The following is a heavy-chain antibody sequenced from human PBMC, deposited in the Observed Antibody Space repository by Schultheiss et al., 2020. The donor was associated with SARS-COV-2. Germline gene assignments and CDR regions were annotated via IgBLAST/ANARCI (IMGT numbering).Heavy chain of an antibody. CDR3: ARDQYMGGSYYRRYYYGMDV. D-gene: IGHD1-26*01. CDR2: INHSGST. J-gene: IGHJ6*02. V-gene: IGHV4-61*01. CDR1: GGSVSSGSDH. Sequence: SETLSLTCTVSGGSVSSGSDHWSWIRQPPGKGLEWIGEINHSGSTNYNPSLKSRVTISVDTSKNQFSLKLSSVTAADTAVYYCARDQYMGGSYYRRYYYGMDVWGQGTTVTVSS.